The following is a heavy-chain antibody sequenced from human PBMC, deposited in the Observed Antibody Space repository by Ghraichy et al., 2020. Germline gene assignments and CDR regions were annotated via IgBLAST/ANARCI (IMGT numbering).Heavy chain of an antibody. D-gene: IGHD2-15*01. J-gene: IGHJ6*02. Sequence: GGSLRLSCAASGFTVRGSDMSWVRQAPGKGLEWLSVISTSGTTQYAESVKGRVTISRDNSKNTVYLEMNSLRVEDTALYYCTRPTGSFYFYSMDVWGQGTTVTGSS. CDR2: ISTSGTT. CDR3: TRPTGSFYFYSMDV. V-gene: IGHV3-66*04. CDR1: GFTVRGSD.